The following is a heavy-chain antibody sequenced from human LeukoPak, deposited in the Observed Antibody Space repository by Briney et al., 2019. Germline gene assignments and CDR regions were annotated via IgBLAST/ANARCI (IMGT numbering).Heavy chain of an antibody. D-gene: IGHD6-19*01. V-gene: IGHV3-74*01. CDR1: GFTFRKYW. CDR3: ATKQWLAPPPDS. Sequence: GGSLRLSCAASGFTFRKYWTLWVRQAPWKGLESVSRINTDGTVTTYADSVKGRFTVSRDNADNTMFLQMNSVRDEDTAVYYCATKQWLAPPPDSWGQGTPVTVSS. J-gene: IGHJ4*02. CDR2: INTDGTVT.